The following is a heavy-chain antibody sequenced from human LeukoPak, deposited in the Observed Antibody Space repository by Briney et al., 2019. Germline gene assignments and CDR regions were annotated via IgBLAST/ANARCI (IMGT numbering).Heavy chain of an antibody. V-gene: IGHV3-30*02. J-gene: IGHJ3*02. CDR3: AREYYHILTGHQNNAFDI. Sequence: PGGSLRLSCAASGFLFSGSSMHWVRQAPGKGLEWVSFIRFDATNKYYADSVKGRFTISRGNSKNTLYLQMNSLRAEDTAVYYCAREYYHILTGHQNNAFDIWGQGTMVTVSS. CDR2: IRFDATNK. CDR1: GFLFSGSS. D-gene: IGHD3-9*01.